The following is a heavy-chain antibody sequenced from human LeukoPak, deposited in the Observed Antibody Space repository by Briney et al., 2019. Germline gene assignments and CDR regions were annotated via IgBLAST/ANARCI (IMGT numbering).Heavy chain of an antibody. CDR1: GFTFSSYA. J-gene: IGHJ6*03. D-gene: IGHD6-6*01. CDR2: ISGSGGST. CDR3: AKGNREYSSTSYYMDV. V-gene: IGHV3-23*01. Sequence: PGGSLRLSCAASGFTFSSYAMSWVRQAPGKGLEWVSAISGSGGSTYYADSVKGRFTISRDNSKNTLYLQMNSLRAEDTAVYYCAKGNREYSSTSYYMDVWGKGTTVTVSS.